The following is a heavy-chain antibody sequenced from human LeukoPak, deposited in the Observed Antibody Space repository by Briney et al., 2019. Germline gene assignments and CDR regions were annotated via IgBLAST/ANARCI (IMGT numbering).Heavy chain of an antibody. J-gene: IGHJ4*02. CDR2: IKQDETEK. CDR1: GFTFSSYW. Sequence: PGGSLRLSCAASGFTFSSYWLTWVRQAPGKGLEWVANIKQDETEKYYVDSVKGRFTISRDNAKNSLYLQMNSLRAEDTAVYYCARVPIAAAGTSGDYWGQGTLVTVSS. CDR3: ARVPIAAAGTSGDY. V-gene: IGHV3-7*01. D-gene: IGHD6-13*01.